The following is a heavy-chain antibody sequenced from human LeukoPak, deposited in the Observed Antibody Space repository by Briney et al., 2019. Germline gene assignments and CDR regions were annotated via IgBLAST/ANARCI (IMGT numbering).Heavy chain of an antibody. CDR2: ISAYNGNT. J-gene: IGHJ4*02. CDR3: ARGVAVAGMVYYFDY. CDR1: GYTFTSYG. V-gene: IGHV1-18*01. D-gene: IGHD6-19*01. Sequence: ASVKVSCKASGYTFTSYGITWVRQAPGQGLEWMGWISAYNGNTNYAQKLQGRVAMTTDTSTSTAYMELRSLRSDDTAVYYCARGVAVAGMVYYFDYWGQGTLVTVSS.